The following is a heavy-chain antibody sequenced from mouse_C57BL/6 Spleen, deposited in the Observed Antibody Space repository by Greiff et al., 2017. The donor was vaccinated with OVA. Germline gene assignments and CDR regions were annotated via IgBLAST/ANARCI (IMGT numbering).Heavy chain of an antibody. CDR3: ARWGYGSSYLAY. D-gene: IGHD1-1*01. J-gene: IGHJ3*01. V-gene: IGHV1-81*01. Sequence: QVQLQQSGAELARPGASVKLSCKASGYTFTSYGISWLKQRTGQGLEWIGEIYPRSGNTYYNEKFKGKATLTADKSSSTAYMELRSLTSEDSAVYFCARWGYGSSYLAYWGQGTLVTVSA. CDR1: GYTFTSYG. CDR2: IYPRSGNT.